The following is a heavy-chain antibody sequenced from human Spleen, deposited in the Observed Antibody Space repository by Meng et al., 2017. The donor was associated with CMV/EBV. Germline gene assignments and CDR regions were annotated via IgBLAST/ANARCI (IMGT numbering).Heavy chain of an antibody. Sequence: LSCAASGFTFSTYTMNWVRQAPGKGLEWISSISTSASYIYYADSVKGRFTISRDNAKNSLYLQMHSLTAEDTAIYYCARHEAVHYFDYWGQGTLVTVSS. CDR2: ISTSASYI. V-gene: IGHV3-21*01. CDR1: GFTFSTYT. CDR3: ARHEAVHYFDY. J-gene: IGHJ4*02.